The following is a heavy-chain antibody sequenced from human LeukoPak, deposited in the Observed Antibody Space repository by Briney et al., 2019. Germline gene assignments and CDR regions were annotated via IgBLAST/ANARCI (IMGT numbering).Heavy chain of an antibody. CDR1: GGSISSYY. J-gene: IGHJ6*03. V-gene: IGHV4-59*12. CDR3: ARSHTVTTYYYYYMDV. Sequence: KPSETLSLTCTVSGGSISSYYWSWIRQPPGKGLEWIGYIYYSGSTNYNPSLKSRVTISVDTSKNQFSLKLSSVTAADTAVYYCARSHTVTTYYYYYMDVWGKGTTVTVSS. CDR2: IYYSGST. D-gene: IGHD4-17*01.